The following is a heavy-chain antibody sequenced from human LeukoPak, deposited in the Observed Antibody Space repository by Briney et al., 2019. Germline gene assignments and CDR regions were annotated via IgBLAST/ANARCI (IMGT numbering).Heavy chain of an antibody. CDR1: GGSFSGYY. D-gene: IGHD5-24*01. J-gene: IGHJ4*02. Sequence: SETLSLTCAAYGGSFSGYYWRWIRQPPGKGLEWIGEINHSGSTNYYPSLKSRVTISVDTSKNQFSLKLSSVTAAETAVYYCARGEMATVPFDYWGQGTLVTVSS. CDR3: ARGEMATVPFDY. CDR2: INHSGST. V-gene: IGHV4-34*01.